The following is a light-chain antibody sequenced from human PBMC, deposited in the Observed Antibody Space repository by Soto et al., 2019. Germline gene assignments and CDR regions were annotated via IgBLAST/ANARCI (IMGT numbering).Light chain of an antibody. Sequence: DIQMTQSPASLSASVGDRVTIRCRASESISGYLNWYQQKPGQAPKLLIYAASTLESGAPSRFTGSGSGTEFTLTISSLEPEDFATYYCQQSYTIPYTVGQGAKLEIK. J-gene: IGKJ2*01. CDR1: ESISGY. CDR3: QQSYTIPYT. CDR2: AAS. V-gene: IGKV1-39*01.